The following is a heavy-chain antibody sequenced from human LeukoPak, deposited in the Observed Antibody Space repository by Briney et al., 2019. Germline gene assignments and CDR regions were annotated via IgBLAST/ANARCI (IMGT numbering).Heavy chain of an antibody. CDR2: ISGSCGST. D-gene: IGHD1-26*01. J-gene: IGHJ4*02. Sequence: GGSLRLSCAASGFTFSSYAMSWVRQAPGKGLEWGSAISGSCGSTYYADSVKGRFTISRDNSKNTLYWQMNSLRAEDTAVYYCAKVRATYLDYWGQGTLVTVSS. CDR3: AKVRATYLDY. V-gene: IGHV3-23*01. CDR1: GFTFSSYA.